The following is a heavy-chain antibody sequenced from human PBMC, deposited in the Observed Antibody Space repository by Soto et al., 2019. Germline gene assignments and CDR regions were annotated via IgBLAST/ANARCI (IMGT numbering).Heavy chain of an antibody. CDR2: ISSSSRTI. Sequence: WGSLRLSCAASGFTFSSYSMNGGRQAPGKGLEWVSYISSSSRTIYYAESMKSRVTISRDNAKNSLYLQMNSLRDEDTAVYYCARESGEYCTNGVCYDYYHYGMDVWGQGTTVTVSS. CDR1: GFTFSSYS. V-gene: IGHV3-48*02. J-gene: IGHJ6*02. D-gene: IGHD2-8*01. CDR3: ARESGEYCTNGVCYDYYHYGMDV.